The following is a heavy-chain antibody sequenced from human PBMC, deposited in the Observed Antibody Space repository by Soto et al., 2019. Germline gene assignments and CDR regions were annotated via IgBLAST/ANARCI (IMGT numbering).Heavy chain of an antibody. D-gene: IGHD5-18*01. CDR2: INHSGST. Sequence: QVQLQQWGAGLLKPSETLSLTCAVYGVSFSDYYWSWVRQPPGKGLEWIGEINHSGSTNYNASFKSRVTTSVDTSKNQFSLKFSSVTAADTAVYYCAGFFGYTYGRVDPWGQGTLVSVSS. CDR1: GVSFSDYY. V-gene: IGHV4-34*02. J-gene: IGHJ5*02. CDR3: AGFFGYTYGRVDP.